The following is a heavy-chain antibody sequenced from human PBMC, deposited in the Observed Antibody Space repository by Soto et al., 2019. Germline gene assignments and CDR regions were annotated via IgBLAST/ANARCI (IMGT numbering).Heavy chain of an antibody. V-gene: IGHV1-2*04. Sequence: ASVKVSCKASGYSFTDYHIHWVRQAPGQGLEWLGRINPKSGGTSTAQKFQGWVTMTTDTSISTASMELTRLTSDDTAIYYCARGDSTDCSNGVCPFFYNHGMDVCGQGTTVTVYS. CDR2: INPKSGGT. J-gene: IGHJ6*02. CDR3: ARGDSTDCSNGVCPFFYNHGMDV. CDR1: GYSFTDYH. D-gene: IGHD2-8*01.